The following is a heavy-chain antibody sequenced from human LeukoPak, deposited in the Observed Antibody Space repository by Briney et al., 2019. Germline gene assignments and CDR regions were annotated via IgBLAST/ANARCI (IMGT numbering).Heavy chain of an antibody. V-gene: IGHV3-30*02. J-gene: IGHJ4*02. D-gene: IGHD3-9*01. Sequence: PGGSLRLSCAASGISFRSYGMHWVRQAPGKGLEWVTFIWYDASNKYYAESVKGRFTISRDNSRNTVFLQMNSLRAEDTAIHYCATDISTHYFGSWGQGTLVTVSS. CDR3: ATDISTHYFGS. CDR2: IWYDASNK. CDR1: GISFRSYG.